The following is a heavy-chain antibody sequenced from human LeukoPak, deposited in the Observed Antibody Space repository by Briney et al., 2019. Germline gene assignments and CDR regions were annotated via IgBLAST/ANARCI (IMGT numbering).Heavy chain of an antibody. CDR3: ARRLKLGSSASWRWFDP. J-gene: IGHJ5*02. D-gene: IGHD2-2*01. CDR1: GYTLTNFG. V-gene: IGHV1-18*01. CDR2: IRGDGSFG. Sequence: GASVKVSCKASGYTLTNFGISWMRRAPGQGLEWMGWIRGDGSFGDYAEKFQGRVTMTTDTSTNTVSMELRSLRPDDTAIYYCARRLKLGSSASWRWFDPWGQGTLVTVYS.